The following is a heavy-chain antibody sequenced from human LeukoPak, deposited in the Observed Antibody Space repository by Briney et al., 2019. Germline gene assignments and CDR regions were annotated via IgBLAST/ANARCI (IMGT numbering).Heavy chain of an antibody. J-gene: IGHJ4*02. CDR2: IYYSGST. CDR1: GGSFSGYY. V-gene: IGHV4-59*01. Sequence: SETLSLTCAVYGGSFSGYYWSWIRQPPGKGLAWIGYIYYSGSTNYNPSLKSRVTISVDTSKNQFSLKLRSVTAADTAVYYCARVTGYMIEDYFDYWGQGTLVTVSS. D-gene: IGHD3-22*01. CDR3: ARVTGYMIEDYFDY.